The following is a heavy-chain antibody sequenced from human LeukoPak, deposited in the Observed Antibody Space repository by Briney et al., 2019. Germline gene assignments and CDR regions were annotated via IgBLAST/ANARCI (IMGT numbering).Heavy chain of an antibody. Sequence: GGSLRLSCAASGFTFNSYWMHWVRQTPGKGLVWVSRLNSDGSSTSYADSVKGRFTISRDNSKNTLYLQMNSLRAEDTAVYYCARHRGCSYLVDFWGQGTLVTVSS. CDR2: LNSDGSST. J-gene: IGHJ4*02. D-gene: IGHD5-18*01. CDR1: GFTFNSYW. CDR3: ARHRGCSYLVDF. V-gene: IGHV3-74*01.